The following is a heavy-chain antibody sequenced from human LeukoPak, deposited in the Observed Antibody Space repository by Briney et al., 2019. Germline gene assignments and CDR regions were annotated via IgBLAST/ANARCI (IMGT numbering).Heavy chain of an antibody. J-gene: IGHJ5*02. D-gene: IGHD3-3*01. CDR3: ASAEAYDDFWCGYSDWFDP. CDR1: GGSFSGYY. CDR2: INHSGST. V-gene: IGHV4-34*01. Sequence: SETLSLTCAAYGGSFSGYYWSWIRQPPGKGLEWIGEINHSGSTNYNPSLKSRVTISVDTSKNQFSLKLSSVTAADTAVYYCASAEAYDDFWCGYSDWFDPWGQGTLVTVSS.